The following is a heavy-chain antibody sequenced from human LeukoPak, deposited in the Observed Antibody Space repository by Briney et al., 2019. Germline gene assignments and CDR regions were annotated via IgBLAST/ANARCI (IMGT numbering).Heavy chain of an antibody. V-gene: IGHV3-21*01. CDR2: ISDISTYI. CDR3: VRVVYCSGGSCSYYFDY. J-gene: IGHJ4*02. Sequence: GGSLRLSCAASGFSFSSYSMNWVRQAPGKGLEWVSSISDISTYIFNADPVQGRFTISRDDAKNSLYLQMNSLRVEDTAVYYCVRVVYCSGGSCSYYFDYWGQGTLVTVSS. D-gene: IGHD2-15*01. CDR1: GFSFSSYS.